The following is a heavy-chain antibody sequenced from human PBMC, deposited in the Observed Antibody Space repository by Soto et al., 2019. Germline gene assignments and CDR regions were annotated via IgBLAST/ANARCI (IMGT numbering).Heavy chain of an antibody. Sequence: PGGSLRLSCAASGFTFSSYAMGWVRQAPGKGLEWVSVISGSGDMTYCADSVKGRFTISRDNSKNTLYLQTNSLRAEDTAVYYCAKDSRLMIVAVTGGQFDHWGQGTLVTVSP. CDR3: AKDSRLMIVAVTGGQFDH. CDR2: ISGSGDMT. J-gene: IGHJ4*02. CDR1: GFTFSSYA. D-gene: IGHD3-22*01. V-gene: IGHV3-23*01.